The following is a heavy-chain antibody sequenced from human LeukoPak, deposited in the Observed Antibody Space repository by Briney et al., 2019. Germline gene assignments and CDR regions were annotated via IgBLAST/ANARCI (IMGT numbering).Heavy chain of an antibody. CDR1: GFTFSSYG. J-gene: IGHJ4*02. CDR2: INSNGGST. V-gene: IGHV3-64*02. CDR3: AREGSYGDSDY. D-gene: IGHD5-18*01. Sequence: GGSLRLSCAASGFTFSSYGMHWVRQAPGKGLEYVSAINSNGGSTYYADSVKGRFTISRDNSKNTLYLQMGSLRAEDMAVYYCAREGSYGDSDYWGQGTLVTVSS.